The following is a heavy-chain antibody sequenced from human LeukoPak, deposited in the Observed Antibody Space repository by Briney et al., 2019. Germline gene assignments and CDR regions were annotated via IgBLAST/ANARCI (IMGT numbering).Heavy chain of an antibody. CDR3: APPPYYYEANGYSVT. D-gene: IGHD3-22*01. V-gene: IGHV4-34*01. Sequence: SETLSLTCAVYGGSFSGYYWSWIRQAPGKGLGWIGEINDSGRTNYNPSLKSRVTMSVDPSKNQFSLNLSSVTAADTAVYYCAPPPYYYEANGYSVTWGQGTLVTVSS. J-gene: IGHJ5*02. CDR2: INDSGRT. CDR1: GGSFSGYY.